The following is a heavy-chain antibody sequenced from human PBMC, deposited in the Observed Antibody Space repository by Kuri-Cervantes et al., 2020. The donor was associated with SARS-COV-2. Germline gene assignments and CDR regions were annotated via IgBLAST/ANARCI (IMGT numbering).Heavy chain of an antibody. D-gene: IGHD1-1*01. V-gene: IGHV1-46*01. J-gene: IGHJ6*02. CDR3: ARDMGTYYYHGMDV. CDR2: INPSGGST. CDR1: LTWYH. Sequence: LTWYHMHWVRQAPGQGLEWMGIINPSGGSTTYAQKFQGRVTMTRDTSTSTVYMELSRLRSDDTAVYYCARDMGTYYYHGMDVWGQGTTVTVSS.